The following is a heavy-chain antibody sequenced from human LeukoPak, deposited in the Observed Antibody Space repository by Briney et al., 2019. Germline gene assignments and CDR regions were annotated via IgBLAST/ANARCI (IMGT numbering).Heavy chain of an antibody. J-gene: IGHJ3*02. Sequence: TGGSLRLSCAASGFTLSSYAMSWVRQAPGKGLEWVSLISGNAGNTYYADSVKGRFTISRDNSKNTLYLQMNSLRAEDTAAYYCAKNYDSSRAFDIWGQGTMVTVSS. CDR3: AKNYDSSRAFDI. V-gene: IGHV3-23*01. CDR1: GFTLSSYA. CDR2: ISGNAGNT. D-gene: IGHD3-22*01.